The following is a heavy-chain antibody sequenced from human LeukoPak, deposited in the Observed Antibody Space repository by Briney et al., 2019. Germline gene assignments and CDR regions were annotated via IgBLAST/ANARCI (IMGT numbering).Heavy chain of an antibody. CDR1: GFTFSSYW. CDR3: ARVRYDFWSRFRDYYYMDV. CDR2: INSDGSST. V-gene: IGHV3-74*01. D-gene: IGHD3-3*01. J-gene: IGHJ6*03. Sequence: GGSLRLSCAASGFTFSSYWMHWVRHAPGKGLVWVSRINSDGSSTSYADSVKGRFTISRDNAKNTLYLQMNSLRAEDTAVYYCARVRYDFWSRFRDYYYMDVWGKGTTVTVSS.